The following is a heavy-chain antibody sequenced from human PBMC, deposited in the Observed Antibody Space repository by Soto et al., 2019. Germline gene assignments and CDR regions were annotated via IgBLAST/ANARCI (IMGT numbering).Heavy chain of an antibody. Sequence: EVQLLESGGGLVQPGGSLRLSCVASGFTFSTYAMSWVRQAPGKGLEWVSAISNSGGSTYYADSVKGRFTISRDNSKNTLFLQMNSLRAEDTAVYYCAKDHYNSVWFYFDYWGQGTLVTVSS. V-gene: IGHV3-23*01. J-gene: IGHJ4*02. CDR2: ISNSGGST. CDR3: AKDHYNSVWFYFDY. CDR1: GFTFSTYA. D-gene: IGHD6-19*01.